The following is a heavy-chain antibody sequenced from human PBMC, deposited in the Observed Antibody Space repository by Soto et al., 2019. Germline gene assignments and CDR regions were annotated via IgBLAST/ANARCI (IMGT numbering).Heavy chain of an antibody. CDR3: RDGIGGTVFYGYFDY. CDR2: ISAGGDST. J-gene: IGHJ4*02. Sequence: PGGSLRLSCAASAFTFSSYAMTWVRQAPGKGLDWVSAISAGGDSTNYADSVKGRFSISRDNSKNTLYLQMNSLRAEDTAIYYARDGIGGTVFYGYFDYWGQGTLVTVSS. D-gene: IGHD1-1*01. CDR1: AFTFSSYA. V-gene: IGHV3-23*01.